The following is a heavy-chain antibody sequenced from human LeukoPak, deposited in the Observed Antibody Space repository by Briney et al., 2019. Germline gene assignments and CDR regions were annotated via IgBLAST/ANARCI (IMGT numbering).Heavy chain of an antibody. CDR2: ISAYNGNT. CDR3: ARSYDFWSGYSQSFDY. D-gene: IGHD3-3*01. Sequence: ASVKVSCKASGYTFTSYGISWVRQAPGQGLEWMGWISAYNGNTNYAQKLQGRVTMTTNTSTSTAYMELRSLRSDDTAVYYCARSYDFWSGYSQSFDYWGQGTLVTVSS. V-gene: IGHV1-18*01. J-gene: IGHJ4*02. CDR1: GYTFTSYG.